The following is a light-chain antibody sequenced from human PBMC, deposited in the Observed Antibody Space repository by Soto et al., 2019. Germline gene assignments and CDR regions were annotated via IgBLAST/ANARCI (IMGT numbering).Light chain of an antibody. Sequence: QSVLTQPPSVSGAPGQRVTISCTGSSSNIGAGYDVHWYQQLPGTAPKLLIYGNSNRPSGVPDRFSGSKSGTSASLAITGXQAEDXAXYXXQSYDSSLSGAVFGGGTKVTVL. CDR3: QSYDSSLSGAV. CDR2: GNS. V-gene: IGLV1-40*01. J-gene: IGLJ3*02. CDR1: SSNIGAGYD.